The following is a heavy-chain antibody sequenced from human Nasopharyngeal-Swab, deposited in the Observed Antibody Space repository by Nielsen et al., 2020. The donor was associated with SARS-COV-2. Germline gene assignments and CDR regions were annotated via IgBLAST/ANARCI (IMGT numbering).Heavy chain of an antibody. CDR3: ARDGGRMYSPRAFDI. CDR1: GGSTSSSSYY. D-gene: IGHD3-16*01. Sequence: SETLSLTCTVSGGSTSSSSYYWGWIRQPPGKGLEWIGYIYYSGSTNYNPSLKSRVTISVDTSKNQLSLKLSSVTAADTAVYYCARDGGRMYSPRAFDIWGQGTMVTVSS. V-gene: IGHV4-61*01. CDR2: IYYSGST. J-gene: IGHJ3*02.